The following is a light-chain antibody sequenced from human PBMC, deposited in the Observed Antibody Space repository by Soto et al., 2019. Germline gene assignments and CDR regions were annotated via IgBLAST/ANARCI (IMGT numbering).Light chain of an antibody. Sequence: HSVLTQPPSVSGAPGQRVTISCTGSSSNIGAGFDVHWYQQLPGTAPKLLIYGNSRRPSGVPDRFSGSKSGTSASLAITGLQAEDEAHYYCQSYDISLTGFWIFGGGTKVTVL. CDR2: GNS. V-gene: IGLV1-40*01. J-gene: IGLJ2*01. CDR1: SSNIGAGFD. CDR3: QSYDISLTGFWI.